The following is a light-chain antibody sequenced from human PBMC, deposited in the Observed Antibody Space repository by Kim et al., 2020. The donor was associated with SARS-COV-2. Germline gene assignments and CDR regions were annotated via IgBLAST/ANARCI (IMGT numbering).Light chain of an antibody. J-gene: IGKJ2*02. V-gene: IGKV3-11*01. Sequence: EIVLTQSPATLSLSPGERAALSCRASQSVGNSLAWYQQKPGQAPRLLIYDASRRATGIPARFSGSGSGTDFTLTISSLEPEDFALYYCHHRRDLPPGIFGKETKVDI. CDR1: QSVGNS. CDR3: HHRRDLPPGI. CDR2: DAS.